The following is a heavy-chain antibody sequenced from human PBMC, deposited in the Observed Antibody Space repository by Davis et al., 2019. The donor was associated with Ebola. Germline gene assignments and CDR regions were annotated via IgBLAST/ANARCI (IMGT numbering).Heavy chain of an antibody. D-gene: IGHD5-12*01. J-gene: IGHJ5*02. V-gene: IGHV4-39*01. CDR2: IYYSGST. Sequence: MPSETLSLTCTVSGGSISSSSYYWGWIRQPPGKGLEWIGSIYYSGSTYYNPSLKSRVTISVDTSKNQFSLKLSSVTAADTAVYYCARVKGIVATRSSHNWFDPWGQGTLVTVSS. CDR3: ARVKGIVATRSSHNWFDP. CDR1: GGSISSSSYY.